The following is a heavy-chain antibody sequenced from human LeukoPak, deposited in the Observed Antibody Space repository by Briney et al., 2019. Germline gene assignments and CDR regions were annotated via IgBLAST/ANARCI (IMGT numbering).Heavy chain of an antibody. CDR2: INTDGSST. J-gene: IGHJ4*02. V-gene: IGHV3-74*01. D-gene: IGHD5/OR15-5a*01. CDR1: GFTFSSYW. Sequence: TGGSLRLSCAASGFTFSSYWMHWVRQAPGKGLVWVSRINTDGSSTSYADSVKGRFTISRDNAKNSLYLQMNSLRAEDTAVYYCARGFLWSTATDYWGQGTLVTVSS. CDR3: ARGFLWSTATDY.